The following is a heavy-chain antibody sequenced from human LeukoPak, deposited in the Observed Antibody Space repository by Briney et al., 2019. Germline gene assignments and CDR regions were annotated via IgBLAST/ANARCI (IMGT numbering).Heavy chain of an antibody. V-gene: IGHV4-34*01. CDR1: GESMIGHY. D-gene: IGHD3-10*01. CDR3: ARATASGSGRAYDR. Sequence: SETLSLTCAVYGESMIGHYWTWIRQPPGKRLEWIGEIHHSGGTNSNPSLKNRVTMSIDMSKNRFSLKLNSVTAADTAVYFCARATASGSGRAYDRWAQGNLVPVSS. CDR2: IHHSGGT. J-gene: IGHJ5*02.